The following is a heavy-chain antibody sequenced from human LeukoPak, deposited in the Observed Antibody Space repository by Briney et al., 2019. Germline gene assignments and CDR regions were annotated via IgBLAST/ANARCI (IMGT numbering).Heavy chain of an antibody. CDR2: INPSGSST. J-gene: IGHJ4*02. CDR3: ARDLLATYSSSSWGFDY. D-gene: IGHD6-6*01. V-gene: IGHV1-46*01. CDR1: GYTSTSDY. Sequence: ASVKVTCRACGYTSTSDYMHWVRQAPGQGLEWMGIINPSGSSTSYAQKFQGRVTMTRDTSTSTVYMDLSHLRSEDTAVYYCARDLLATYSSSSWGFDYWGQGTLVTVSS.